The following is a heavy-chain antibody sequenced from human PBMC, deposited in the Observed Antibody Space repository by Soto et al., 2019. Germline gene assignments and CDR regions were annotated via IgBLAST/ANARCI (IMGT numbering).Heavy chain of an antibody. D-gene: IGHD3-10*01. Sequence: QITLKESGPTLVKPTQTLTLTCTFSGFSLSTSGVGVGWIRQPPGKALEWLALIYWDDDKRYSPSLKSRLTITKDTSKNQVVLTMTNMDPVDTATYYCAHRQMGYYGSGSYYGLGYFDYWGQGTLVTVSS. V-gene: IGHV2-5*02. CDR1: GFSLSTSGVG. J-gene: IGHJ4*02. CDR2: IYWDDDK. CDR3: AHRQMGYYGSGSYYGLGYFDY.